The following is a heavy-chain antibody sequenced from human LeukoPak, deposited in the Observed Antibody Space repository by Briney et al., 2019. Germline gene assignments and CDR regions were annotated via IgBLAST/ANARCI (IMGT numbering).Heavy chain of an antibody. V-gene: IGHV1-18*01. J-gene: IGHJ4*02. CDR2: ISVYNGDT. CDR1: GYTFTNYG. CDR3: ARDSALVKGKWIQLARDY. D-gene: IGHD5-18*01. Sequence: ASVKVSCKASGYTFTNYGLSWVRQAPGQGFEWMGWISVYNGDTNYAQKIQGRVTMTTDTSTSTAYMELRSLRSDETAVYYCARDSALVKGKWIQLARDYWGQGTLVTVSS.